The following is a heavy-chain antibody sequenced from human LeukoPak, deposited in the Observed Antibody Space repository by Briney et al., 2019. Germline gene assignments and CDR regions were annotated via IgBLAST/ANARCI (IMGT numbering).Heavy chain of an antibody. D-gene: IGHD1-26*01. CDR2: IRYDGSNK. V-gene: IGHV3-30*02. CDR1: GFTFSSYG. CDR3: AKDSGKPGGIVGYMDV. J-gene: IGHJ6*03. Sequence: GGSLRLSCAASGFTFSSYGMHWVRQAPGKGLEWVAFIRYDGSNKYYADSVKGRFTISRDNSKNTLYLQMNSLRAEDTAVYYCAKDSGKPGGIVGYMDVWGKGTTVTVSS.